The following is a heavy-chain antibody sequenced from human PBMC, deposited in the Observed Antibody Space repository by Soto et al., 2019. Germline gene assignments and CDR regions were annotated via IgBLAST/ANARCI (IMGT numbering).Heavy chain of an antibody. D-gene: IGHD4-4*01. CDR3: AREAPTHFHSRDYYYMDV. V-gene: IGHV3-11*01. Sequence: QVQLVESGGGLVKPGGSLSLSCAASGFTFSDYYMSWIRQAPGKGLEWVSYISSSGSTIYYADSVKGRFTISRDNAKNSLYLQMNSLRAEDTAVYYCAREAPTHFHSRDYYYMDVWGKGTTVTVSS. CDR2: ISSSGSTI. CDR1: GFTFSDYY. J-gene: IGHJ6*03.